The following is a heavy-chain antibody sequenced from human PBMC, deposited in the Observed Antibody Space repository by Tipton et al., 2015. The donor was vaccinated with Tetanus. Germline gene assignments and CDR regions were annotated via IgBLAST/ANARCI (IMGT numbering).Heavy chain of an antibody. CDR3: ARDRLEYDFWSGYLPNGMDV. CDR2: IWYDGSNK. D-gene: IGHD3-3*01. Sequence: SLRLSCAASGFTFSSYGMHWVRQAPGKGLEWVAVIWYDGSNKYYADSVKGRFTISRDNSKNTLYLQMNSLRAEDTAVYYCARDRLEYDFWSGYLPNGMDVWGQGTTVTVSS. CDR1: GFTFSSYG. J-gene: IGHJ6*02. V-gene: IGHV3-33*01.